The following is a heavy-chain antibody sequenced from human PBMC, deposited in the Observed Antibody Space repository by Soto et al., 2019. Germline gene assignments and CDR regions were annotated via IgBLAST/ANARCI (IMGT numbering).Heavy chain of an antibody. Sequence: QVLLVESGGGVVQPGRSLRLSCAASGFTFTNYPMHWVRQAPGKGLEWVAVVSHDGINTYYADSVKGRFTISRDNSKNTLYLQLNSLRTEDTAVFYCAREKTVGGIRLDNWGQGTLVTVSS. CDR1: GFTFTNYP. CDR2: VSHDGINT. J-gene: IGHJ4*02. CDR3: AREKTVGGIRLDN. V-gene: IGHV3-30-3*01. D-gene: IGHD1-26*01.